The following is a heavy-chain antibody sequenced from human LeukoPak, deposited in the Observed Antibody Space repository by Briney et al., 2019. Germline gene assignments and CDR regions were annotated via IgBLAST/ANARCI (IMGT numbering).Heavy chain of an antibody. Sequence: SQTLSLTCTVSGGSISSGGSYWSWIRQHPGKGLEWIGYIYYSGSTYYNPSLKSRVTISLDTSENQFSLKLTSVTAADTAVYYCARDLRSGYYFFDYWGQGTLVTVSS. D-gene: IGHD3-22*01. CDR2: IYYSGST. V-gene: IGHV4-31*03. CDR1: GGSISSGGSY. CDR3: ARDLRSGYYFFDY. J-gene: IGHJ4*02.